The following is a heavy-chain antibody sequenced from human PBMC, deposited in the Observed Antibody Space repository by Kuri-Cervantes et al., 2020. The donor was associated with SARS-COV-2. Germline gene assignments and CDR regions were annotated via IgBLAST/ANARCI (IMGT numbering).Heavy chain of an antibody. Sequence: SVKVSCKASGGTFSSYAISWVRQAPGQGPEWMGGIIPILGIANYAQKFQGRVTISRDTSASAAYMDVTSLRSEDTAVYYCARMGDWGALDYWGQGTLVTVSS. CDR2: IIPILGIA. D-gene: IGHD7-27*01. V-gene: IGHV1-69*10. J-gene: IGHJ4*02. CDR1: GGTFSSYA. CDR3: ARMGDWGALDY.